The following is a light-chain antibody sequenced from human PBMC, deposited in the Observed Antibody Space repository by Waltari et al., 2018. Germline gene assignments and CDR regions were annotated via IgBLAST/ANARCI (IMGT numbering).Light chain of an antibody. Sequence: DIVMTQFPVSLPVTPGEPASISCRSTQSLLHSDGYAYVDWYLQKPGQSPQLLIYLSFNRSSGVPDRFSGSGSGTDCTLKISRVEAEDVGVYYCMQALQTPYTFGQGTKLEIK. J-gene: IGKJ2*01. CDR2: LSF. V-gene: IGKV2-28*01. CDR1: QSLLHSDGYAY. CDR3: MQALQTPYT.